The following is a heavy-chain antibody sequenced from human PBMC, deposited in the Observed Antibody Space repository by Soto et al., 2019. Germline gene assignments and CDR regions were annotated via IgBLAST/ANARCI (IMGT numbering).Heavy chain of an antibody. J-gene: IGHJ4*02. D-gene: IGHD6-13*01. CDR3: ARAASGYNSSWYSFDY. Sequence: GGSLRLSCAASGFTFSSYDMHWVRQATGKGLEWVSAIGTAGDTYYPGSVKGRFTISRENAKNSLYLQMNSLRAGDTAVYYCARAASGYNSSWYSFDYWGQGTLVTVSS. CDR1: GFTFSSYD. V-gene: IGHV3-13*04. CDR2: IGTAGDT.